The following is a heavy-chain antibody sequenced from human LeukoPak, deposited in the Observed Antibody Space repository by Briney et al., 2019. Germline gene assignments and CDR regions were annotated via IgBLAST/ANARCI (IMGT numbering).Heavy chain of an antibody. Sequence: SVKVSCKASGGTFSSYAISWVRQAPGQGLEWMGGIIPIFGTANYAQKFQGRVTITADESTSTAYMELSSLRSEDTAVYYCARVATVTANAPLRHWGQGTLVTVSS. CDR2: IIPIFGTA. CDR3: ARVATVTANAPLRH. D-gene: IGHD4-17*01. V-gene: IGHV1-69*13. J-gene: IGHJ1*01. CDR1: GGTFSSYA.